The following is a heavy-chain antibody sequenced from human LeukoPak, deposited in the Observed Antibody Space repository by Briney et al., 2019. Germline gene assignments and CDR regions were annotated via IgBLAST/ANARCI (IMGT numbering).Heavy chain of an antibody. V-gene: IGHV4-34*01. CDR2: IYPRGST. CDR1: RFTFSTYV. J-gene: IGHJ4*02. Sequence: GSLRLSCAASRFTFSTYVMTWVRQAPGKGLEWIGYIYPRGSTYYNPSLKSRVILSLDKSANQFSLNLSSVTAADTAVYYCARFSPRAMGNYLDFWGQGTLVTVSS. D-gene: IGHD7-27*01. CDR3: ARFSPRAMGNYLDF.